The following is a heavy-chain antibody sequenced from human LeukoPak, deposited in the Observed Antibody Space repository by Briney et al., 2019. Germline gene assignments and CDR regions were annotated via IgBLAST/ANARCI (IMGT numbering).Heavy chain of an antibody. J-gene: IGHJ4*02. CDR1: GYTFTGYY. Sequence: ASVKVSCKASGYTFTGYYMHWVRQAPGQGLEWMGWINPNSGGTNYAQKFQGRVTMTRDTSISTAYMELSRLRSDDTAVYYCARRYSSSWWSSDYWGQGTLVTVSS. V-gene: IGHV1-2*02. CDR3: ARRYSSSWWSSDY. D-gene: IGHD6-13*01. CDR2: INPNSGGT.